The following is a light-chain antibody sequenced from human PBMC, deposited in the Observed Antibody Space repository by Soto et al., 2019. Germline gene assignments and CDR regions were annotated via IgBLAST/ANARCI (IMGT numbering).Light chain of an antibody. CDR3: QQYGSSPRT. V-gene: IGKV3-20*01. Sequence: IVLTKSPGTLSLSPGERATLSFRASQTLSNSFIAWYQQKPGQAPRLLIYDTSSRATGVPDRYSASGSGTDFTLTIGRLEPEDFAVYYCQQYGSSPRTFGQGTKVHI. CDR1: QTLSNSF. J-gene: IGKJ1*01. CDR2: DTS.